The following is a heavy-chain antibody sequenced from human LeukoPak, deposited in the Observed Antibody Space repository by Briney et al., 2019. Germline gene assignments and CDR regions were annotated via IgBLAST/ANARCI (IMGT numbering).Heavy chain of an antibody. Sequence: PGGSLRLSCAASGFTFSSYAMSWVRQAPGKGLEWVSAISGSGGSTCYADSVKGRSTISRDNSKNTLYLQMNSLRAEDTAVYYCAVDSSGYWAFDYWGQGTLVTVSS. D-gene: IGHD3-22*01. CDR2: ISGSGGST. CDR3: AVDSSGYWAFDY. J-gene: IGHJ4*02. V-gene: IGHV3-23*01. CDR1: GFTFSSYA.